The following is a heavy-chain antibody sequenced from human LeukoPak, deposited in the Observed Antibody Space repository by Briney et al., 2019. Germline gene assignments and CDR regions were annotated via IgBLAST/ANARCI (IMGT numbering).Heavy chain of an antibody. CDR1: GGSFSGYY. D-gene: IGHD3-10*01. CDR2: INHSGST. V-gene: IGHV4-34*01. J-gene: IGHJ3*02. Sequence: ASETLSLTCAVYGGSFSGYYWSWIRQPPGKGLEWIGEINHSGSTNYNPSLKSRVTISVDTSKNQFSLKLSSVTAADTAVYYCARDNGSGTYSQDAFDIWGQGTMVTVSS. CDR3: ARDNGSGTYSQDAFDI.